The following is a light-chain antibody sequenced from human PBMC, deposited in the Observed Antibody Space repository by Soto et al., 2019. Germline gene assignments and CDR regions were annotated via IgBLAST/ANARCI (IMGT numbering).Light chain of an antibody. V-gene: IGKV3-20*01. J-gene: IGKJ1*01. CDR1: QSVGSSY. Sequence: EVVLTQSTGTLFLSPGERATLSCGASQSVGSSYLAWYQQKPGQAPRLLIYGASTRATGIPDRFSGSGSGTEYTLTISRLEPVDFAVYYCQQYINSPWTFGQGTKVEI. CDR2: GAS. CDR3: QQYINSPWT.